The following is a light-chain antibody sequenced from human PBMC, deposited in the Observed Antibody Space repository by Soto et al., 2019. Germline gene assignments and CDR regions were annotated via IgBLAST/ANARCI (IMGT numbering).Light chain of an antibody. CDR2: GNN. CDR1: SSNIGEGYD. V-gene: IGLV1-40*01. J-gene: IGLJ1*01. Sequence: QSVLTQPPSVSGAPGQWVTISCTGSSSNIGEGYDVHWYQQLPGTAPKLLIYGNNNRPSGVPDRFSGSKSDTSASLAISGLQAEDEADYSCQSYDSSLSGFVFGTWTKLTVL. CDR3: QSYDSSLSGFV.